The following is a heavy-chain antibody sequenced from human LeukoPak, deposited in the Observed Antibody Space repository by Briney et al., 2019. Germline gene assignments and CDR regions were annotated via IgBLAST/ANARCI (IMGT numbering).Heavy chain of an antibody. D-gene: IGHD3-16*01. J-gene: IGHJ4*02. CDR2: IRGSGSST. V-gene: IGHV3-23*01. CDR3: ARKVGGVNNFDY. CDR1: GFIFDNYA. Sequence: GGSLTLSCAASGFIFDNYAMSWVRQAPGMGLEWVSVIRGSGSSTYYADSVKGRFTISRDNSNNTLYLQMNSLRADDTAVYYCARKVGGVNNFDYWGQGTLVTVSS.